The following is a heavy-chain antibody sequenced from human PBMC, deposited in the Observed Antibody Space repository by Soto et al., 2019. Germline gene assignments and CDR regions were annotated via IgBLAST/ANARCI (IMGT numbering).Heavy chain of an antibody. CDR1: GFTFSSYA. J-gene: IGHJ2*01. Sequence: EVQLLESGGGLVQPGGSLRLSCAASGFTFSSYAMSWVRQAPGKGLEWVSAISGSGGSTYYADSVKGRFTISRDNSKNTLSLQMNSLRAEDTAAYYCAKRVTRYSSSCYYWYFDLCGRGTLVTVSS. V-gene: IGHV3-23*01. D-gene: IGHD6-13*01. CDR2: ISGSGGST. CDR3: AKRVTRYSSSCYYWYFDL.